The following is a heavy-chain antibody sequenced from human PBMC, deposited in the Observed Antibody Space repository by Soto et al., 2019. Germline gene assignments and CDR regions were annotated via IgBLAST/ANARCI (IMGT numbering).Heavy chain of an antibody. J-gene: IGHJ6*02. D-gene: IGHD3-3*01. V-gene: IGHV4-59*01. CDR3: ARIPYYDFWSGYRRAYYYYGMDV. CDR2: IYYSGST. CDR1: GGSSSSYY. Sequence: SETLSLTCTVSGGSSSSYYWSWIRQPPGKGLEWIGYIYYSGSTNYNPSLKSRVTISVDTSKNQFSLKLSSVTAADTAVYYCARIPYYDFWSGYRRAYYYYGMDVWGQGTTVTVSS.